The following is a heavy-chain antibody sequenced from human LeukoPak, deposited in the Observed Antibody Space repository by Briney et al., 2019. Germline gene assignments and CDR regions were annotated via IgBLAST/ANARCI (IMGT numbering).Heavy chain of an antibody. CDR3: ARAPHPYCSGGNCIYFDY. J-gene: IGHJ4*02. D-gene: IGHD2-15*01. CDR1: GFTLSSYD. Sequence: GGSLRLSCAASGFTLSSYDMTWVRQAPGKGLEWVPGISGTGGSTYYADSVKGRFTLSRDNAKKSLYLQMNSLRAEDTAVYYCARAPHPYCSGGNCIYFDYWGQGTLVTVSS. V-gene: IGHV3-23*01. CDR2: ISGTGGST.